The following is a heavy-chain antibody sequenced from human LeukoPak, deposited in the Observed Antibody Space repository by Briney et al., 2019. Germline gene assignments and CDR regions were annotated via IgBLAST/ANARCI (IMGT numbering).Heavy chain of an antibody. J-gene: IGHJ4*02. CDR1: GFTFNNSD. Sequence: GGSLRLSCAASGFTFNNSDMHWVRQAPGKGLEWVAFIWYDGSNKYYTDSVKGRFTVSRDNSKNTLYLQMNSLRAEDTALYYCAREHNYYGSGSYGGGFDYWGQGTLVTVSS. CDR2: IWYDGSNK. V-gene: IGHV3-33*01. CDR3: AREHNYYGSGSYGGGFDY. D-gene: IGHD3-10*01.